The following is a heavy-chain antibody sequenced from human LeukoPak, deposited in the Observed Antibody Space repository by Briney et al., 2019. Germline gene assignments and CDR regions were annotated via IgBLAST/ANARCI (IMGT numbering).Heavy chain of an antibody. CDR1: GVSICSYY. CDR2: IYTRGST. CDR3: AREGQWLEFDY. V-gene: IGHV4-4*07. D-gene: IGHD6-19*01. Sequence: PSETLSLTCTVSGVSICSYYWSWTRQPAGKGLEWIGRIYTRGSTNYNPSLKSRVTMSVDTSKNQFSLKLSSVTAADTAVYYCAREGQWLEFDYWGQGALVTVSS. J-gene: IGHJ4*02.